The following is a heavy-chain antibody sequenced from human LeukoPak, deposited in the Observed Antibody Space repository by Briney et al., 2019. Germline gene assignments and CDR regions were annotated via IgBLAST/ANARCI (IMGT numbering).Heavy chain of an antibody. D-gene: IGHD1-14*01. CDR2: ISGSGNYI. J-gene: IGHJ4*02. Sequence: PGRSLRLSCTASGFTFNSYTISWVREAPGKGLEWVSSISGSGNYIYLAASVKGRFTISRDDAQNSVYLQMNSLKDEDTAVYYCARSRTSSPYDKNLNFWGQGTLVIVSS. CDR3: ARSRTSSPYDKNLNF. V-gene: IGHV3-21*01. CDR1: GFTFNSYT.